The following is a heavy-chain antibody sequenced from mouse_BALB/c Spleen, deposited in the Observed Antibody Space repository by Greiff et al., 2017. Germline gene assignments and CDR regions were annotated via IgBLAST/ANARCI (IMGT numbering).Heavy chain of an antibody. D-gene: IGHD1-1*01. Sequence: VQLQQSGPGLVQPSQSLSITCTVSGFSLTSYGVHWVRQSPGKGLEWLGVIWSGGSTDYNAAFISRLSISKDNSKSQVFFKMNSLQANDTAIYYCARGGSSLHAMDYWGQGTSVTVSS. CDR1: GFSLTSYG. CDR2: IWSGGST. J-gene: IGHJ4*01. V-gene: IGHV2-2*02. CDR3: ARGGSSLHAMDY.